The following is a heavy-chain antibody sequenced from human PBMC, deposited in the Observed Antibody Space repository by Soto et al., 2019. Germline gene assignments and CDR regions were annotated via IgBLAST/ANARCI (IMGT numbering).Heavy chain of an antibody. V-gene: IGHV1-18*01. D-gene: IGHD1-26*01. J-gene: IGHJ6*01. CDR2: ISDYNGNT. Sequence: QVQLVQSGAEVKRAGASVKVSCKASGYTFSSYGLSWVRQAPGQGLEWMGWISDYNGNTHYAQKFQGRVIMTTDTSTKFVYLQVNNLTSDHTAGYFYSRESYYPSSGTYYPNRYYGMDLRGQGTTV. CDR3: SRESYYPSSGTYYPNRYYGMDL. CDR1: GYTFSSYG.